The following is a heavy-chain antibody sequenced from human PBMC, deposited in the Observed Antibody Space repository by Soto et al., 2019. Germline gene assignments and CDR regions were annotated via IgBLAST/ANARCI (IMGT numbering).Heavy chain of an antibody. V-gene: IGHV3-21*01. CDR1: GFPFNNYG. CDR2: VSKSDYT. J-gene: IGHJ4*02. Sequence: GGSLRLSCTVSGFPFNNYGINWVRQAPGKGLEWVSSVSKSDYTYYSDSVKGRFTISRDNAKNSVSLQMNTLRVEDTAVYYCAREDSIIIPAVSDFWGQGTLVTVSS. D-gene: IGHD2-2*01. CDR3: AREDSIIIPAVSDF.